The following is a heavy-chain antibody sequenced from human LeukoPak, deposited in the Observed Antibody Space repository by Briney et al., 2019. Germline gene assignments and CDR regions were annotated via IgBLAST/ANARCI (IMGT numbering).Heavy chain of an antibody. V-gene: IGHV3-23*01. CDR1: GFTVSSNE. CDR2: ISGSGGST. J-gene: IGHJ3*02. D-gene: IGHD2-2*01. Sequence: GGSLRLSCAASGFTVSSNEMSWVRQAPGKGLEWVSAISGSGGSTYYADSVKGRFTISRDNSKNTLYLQMNSLRAEDTAVYYCAKEGSTSLIGYAFDIWGQGTMVTVSS. CDR3: AKEGSTSLIGYAFDI.